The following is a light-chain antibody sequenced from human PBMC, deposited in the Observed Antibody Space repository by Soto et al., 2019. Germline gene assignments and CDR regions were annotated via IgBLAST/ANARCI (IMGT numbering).Light chain of an antibody. CDR3: CSYAGSYTYV. J-gene: IGLJ1*01. CDR1: SSDLGGYNY. CDR2: DVT. V-gene: IGLV2-11*01. Sequence: QSALTQPRSVSGSPGQSVTISCTGTSSDLGGYNYVSWYQQHPGKAPQLMIYDVTKRPSGVPDRFSGSKSGNTASLTISGLQAEDEAAYYCCSYAGSYTYVFGTVTQLTVL.